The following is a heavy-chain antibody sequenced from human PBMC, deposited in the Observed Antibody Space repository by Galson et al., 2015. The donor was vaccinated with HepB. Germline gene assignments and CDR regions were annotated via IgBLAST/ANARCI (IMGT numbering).Heavy chain of an antibody. Sequence: SVKVSCKASGFTFTTYAMHWVRQAPGQRLEWMGCINAVNGDTDYSQNFQSRVTITRDTSASTAYMELSSLGSEDTTIYYCARGGPTGIFDCWGQGTVVTVSS. J-gene: IGHJ4*02. CDR3: ARGGPTGIFDC. CDR1: GFTFTTYA. CDR2: INAVNGDT. V-gene: IGHV1-3*01. D-gene: IGHD1-14*01.